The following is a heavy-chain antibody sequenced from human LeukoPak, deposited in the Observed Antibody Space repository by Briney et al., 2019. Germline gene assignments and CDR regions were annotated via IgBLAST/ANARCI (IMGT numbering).Heavy chain of an antibody. D-gene: IGHD4/OR15-4a*01. CDR3: ARGARGAYFDF. J-gene: IGHJ4*02. CDR1: GFTVSSSY. CDR2: IYGADTI. Sequence: GGSLRLSCAASGFTVSSSYMSWVRQVPGKGLEWVSCIYGADTIYYADFVKDRFTISRDSNRNIMYLQMNSLRAEDTAVYYCARGARGAYFDFWGQGTLVSVSS. V-gene: IGHV3-66*01.